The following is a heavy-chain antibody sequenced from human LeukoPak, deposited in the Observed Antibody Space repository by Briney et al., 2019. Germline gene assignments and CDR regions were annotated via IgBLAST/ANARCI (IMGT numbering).Heavy chain of an antibody. CDR3: ARGYCSGGSCYSVENWFDP. Sequence: ASVKVSCKASGYTFTKYYMFWVRHAPGQGLEWMGRINPSSGGTDYAQKFPGRVTMTRDTSTSTAYMELRRLRSDDTAMYYCARGYCSGGSCYSVENWFDPWGQGTLVTVSS. J-gene: IGHJ5*02. CDR2: INPSSGGT. D-gene: IGHD2-15*01. CDR1: GYTFTKYY. V-gene: IGHV1-2*06.